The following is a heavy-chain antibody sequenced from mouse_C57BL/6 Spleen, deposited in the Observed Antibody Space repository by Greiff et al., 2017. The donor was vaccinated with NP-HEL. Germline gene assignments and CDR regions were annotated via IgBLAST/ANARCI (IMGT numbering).Heavy chain of an antibody. D-gene: IGHD2-5*01. Sequence: QVQLQQSGAELVKPGASVKLSCKASGYTFTSYWMQWVKQRPGQGLEWIGEIDPSDSYTNYNQKFKGKATLTVDTSSSTAYMQLSSLTSEDSAVYYCAFYSNYSAWFAYWGQGTLVTVSA. CDR2: IDPSDSYT. CDR3: AFYSNYSAWFAY. J-gene: IGHJ3*01. CDR1: GYTFTSYW. V-gene: IGHV1-50*01.